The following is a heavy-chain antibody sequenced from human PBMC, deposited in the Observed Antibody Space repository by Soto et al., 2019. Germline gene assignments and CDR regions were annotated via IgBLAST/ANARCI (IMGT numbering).Heavy chain of an antibody. Sequence: GASVKVSCKASGYTFTSYAMHWVRQAPGQRLEWMGRIIPLLDTTNYAQKFQGRVTITADESTSTAYMELSSLRSEDTAVYYCARDRGPSSGYYPYWFDPWGQGTLVTVSS. D-gene: IGHD3-22*01. CDR1: GYTFTSYA. CDR2: IIPLLDTT. V-gene: IGHV1-69*11. CDR3: ARDRGPSSGYYPYWFDP. J-gene: IGHJ5*02.